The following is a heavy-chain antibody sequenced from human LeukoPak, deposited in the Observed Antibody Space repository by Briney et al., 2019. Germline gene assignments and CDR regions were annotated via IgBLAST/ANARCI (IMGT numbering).Heavy chain of an antibody. D-gene: IGHD2-15*01. CDR2: IGAGSSNT. J-gene: IGHJ4*02. CDR3: ARDAVQAGTPFYFDF. Sequence: GRSLRLSCSASGFIFASYATNWVRQAPGKGLQRVSYIGAGSSNTFYADSVKGRFTISRDDADNSLHLRMNSLSAEDTAVYYCARDAVQAGTPFYFDFWGQGALVTVSS. V-gene: IGHV3-48*01. CDR1: GFIFASYA.